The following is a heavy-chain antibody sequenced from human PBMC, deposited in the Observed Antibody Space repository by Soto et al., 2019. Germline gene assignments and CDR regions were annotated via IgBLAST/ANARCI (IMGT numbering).Heavy chain of an antibody. CDR3: AKYASPEPTRTFDS. V-gene: IGHV3-23*01. J-gene: IGHJ4*02. CDR1: GFTFSNYA. D-gene: IGHD2-2*01. CDR2: IGSGGGGI. Sequence: GGSLRLSCAASGFTFSNYAMTWVRQAPGKGLEWVSTIGSGGGGIQYADSVKGRFTISRDTSKATLYLQMNSLRAEDTALYYCAKYASPEPTRTFDSWGRGSLVTV.